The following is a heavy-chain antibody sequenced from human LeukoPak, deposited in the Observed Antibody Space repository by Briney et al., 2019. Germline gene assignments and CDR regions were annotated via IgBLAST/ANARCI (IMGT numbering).Heavy chain of an antibody. CDR2: ISWNSGSI. V-gene: IGHV3-9*01. J-gene: IGHJ4*02. CDR1: GFTFDDYA. CDR3: AKDGYGSGSYCYFYY. D-gene: IGHD3-10*01. Sequence: TGGSLRLSCAASGFTFDDYAMRWVRQAPGKGLEWVSGISWNSGSIDYADSVEGRFTISRDNAKDSLYLQMNSLRAEDTALYYCAKDGYGSGSYCYFYYWGQGTLVTVSS.